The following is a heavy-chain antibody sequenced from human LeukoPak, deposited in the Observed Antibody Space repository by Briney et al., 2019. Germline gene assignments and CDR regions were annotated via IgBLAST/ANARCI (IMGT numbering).Heavy chain of an antibody. CDR2: ISGSGGST. CDR1: GFTFSDYY. CDR3: ARESSGYNPNNFDY. D-gene: IGHD5-12*01. J-gene: IGHJ4*02. V-gene: IGHV3-23*01. Sequence: PGGSLRLSCAASGFTFSDYYMSWIRQAPGKGLEWVSAISGSGGSTYYADSVKGRFTISRDNSKNTLYLQMNSLRAEDTAVYYCARESSGYNPNNFDYWGQGTLVTVSS.